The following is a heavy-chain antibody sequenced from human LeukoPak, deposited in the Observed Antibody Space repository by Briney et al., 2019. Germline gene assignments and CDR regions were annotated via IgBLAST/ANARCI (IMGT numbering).Heavy chain of an antibody. V-gene: IGHV3-73*01. J-gene: IGHJ6*02. CDR3: SGDYPPFGVDV. CDR1: DFTFSGST. Sequence: GGPLKLSCAASDFTFSGSTIHWVRQASGKGLEWVGRIRSKPNSYATAYAASVKGRFTISRDDSKNTAYPEMNSLKAEDTAVYYFSGDYPPFGVDVWGQGTTV. CDR2: IRSKPNSYAT. D-gene: IGHD4-17*01.